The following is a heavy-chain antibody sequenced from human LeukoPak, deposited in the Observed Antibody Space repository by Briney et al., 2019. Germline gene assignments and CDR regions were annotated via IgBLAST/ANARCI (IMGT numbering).Heavy chain of an antibody. Sequence: GGSLRLSCAASGFTFSSYAMSWVRQAPGKGLEWVSAISGSGGSTYYADSVRGRFTISRDNSKNTLYLQMNSLRAEDTAVYYCAKAQEDIVVVVAAYGNDYWGQGTLVTVSS. CDR3: AKAQEDIVVVVAAYGNDY. CDR2: ISGSGGST. V-gene: IGHV3-23*01. CDR1: GFTFSSYA. D-gene: IGHD2-15*01. J-gene: IGHJ4*02.